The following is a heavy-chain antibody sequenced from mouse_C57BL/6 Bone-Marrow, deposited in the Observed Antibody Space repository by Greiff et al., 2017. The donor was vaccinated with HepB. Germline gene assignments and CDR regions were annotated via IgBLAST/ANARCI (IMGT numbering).Heavy chain of an antibody. V-gene: IGHV1-76*01. CDR1: GYTFTDYY. CDR3: ARSYYYGSSSLAY. Sequence: VQLQQSGAELVRPGASVKLSCKASGYTFTDYYINWVKQRPGQGLEWIARIYPGSGNTYYNEKFKGKATLTAEKSSSTAYMQLSSLTSEDSAVYFCARSYYYGSSSLAYWGQGTLVTVSA. J-gene: IGHJ3*01. D-gene: IGHD1-1*01. CDR2: IYPGSGNT.